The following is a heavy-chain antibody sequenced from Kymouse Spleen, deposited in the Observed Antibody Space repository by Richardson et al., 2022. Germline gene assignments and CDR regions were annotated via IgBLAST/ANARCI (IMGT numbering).Heavy chain of an antibody. CDR2: INHSGST. CDR1: GGSFSGYY. J-gene: IGHJ4*02. V-gene: IGHV4-34*01. CDR3: ARGFVVVPAAKVLRFLEWFFFDY. D-gene: IGHD3-3*01. Sequence: QVQLQQWGAGLLKPSETLSLTCAVYGGSFSGYYWSWIRQPPGKGLEWIGEINHSGSTNYNPSLKSRVTISVDTSKNQFSLKLSSVTAADTAVYYCARGFVVVPAAKVLRFLEWFFFDYWGQGTLVTVSS.